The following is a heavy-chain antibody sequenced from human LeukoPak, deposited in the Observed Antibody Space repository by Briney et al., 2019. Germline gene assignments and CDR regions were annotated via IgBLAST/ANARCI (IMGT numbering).Heavy chain of an antibody. J-gene: IGHJ3*02. CDR3: ARAGGSGSYYGVTFVPFDI. D-gene: IGHD3-10*01. Sequence: ASVKVSCKASGYTFTSYGISWVRQAPGQGLEWMGWISAYNGNTNYAQKLQGRVTMTTDTSTSTDYMELRSLRSDDTAVYYCARAGGSGSYYGVTFVPFDIWGQGTMVTVSS. CDR2: ISAYNGNT. V-gene: IGHV1-18*01. CDR1: GYTFTSYG.